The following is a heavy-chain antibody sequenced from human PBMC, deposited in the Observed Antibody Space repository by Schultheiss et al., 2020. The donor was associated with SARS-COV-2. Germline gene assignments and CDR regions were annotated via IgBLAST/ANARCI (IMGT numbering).Heavy chain of an antibody. V-gene: IGHV3-21*01. CDR1: GFTFSSYS. CDR3: ARDSGDPEYITPADSAFDI. Sequence: GGSLRLSCAASGFTFSSYSMNWVRQAPGKGLEWVSSISSSSSYIYYADSVKGRFTISRDNAKNSLYLQMNSLRAEDTAVYYCARDSGDPEYITPADSAFDIWGQGTMVTVSS. CDR2: ISSSSSYI. D-gene: IGHD3-10*01. J-gene: IGHJ3*02.